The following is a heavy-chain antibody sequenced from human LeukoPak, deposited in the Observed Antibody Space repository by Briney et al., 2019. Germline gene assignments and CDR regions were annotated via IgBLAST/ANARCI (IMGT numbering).Heavy chain of an antibody. D-gene: IGHD2-2*01. CDR3: ARVQSYAYGFDY. V-gene: IGHV4-38-2*02. CDR1: GYSISSGYY. J-gene: IGHJ4*02. Sequence: PSETLSLTCTVSGYSISSGYYRGWIRQPPGKGLEWIGSIHHSGSTYYNPALESRVTISVDTSKKQFSLNLRSVTAADTAMYYCARVQSYAYGFDYWGQGTLVTVSS. CDR2: IHHSGST.